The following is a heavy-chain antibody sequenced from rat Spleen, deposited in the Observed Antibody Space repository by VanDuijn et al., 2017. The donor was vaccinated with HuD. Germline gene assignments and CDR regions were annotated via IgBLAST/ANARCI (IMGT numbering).Heavy chain of an antibody. CDR3: ARNYGGSPFDY. D-gene: IGHD1-11*01. CDR1: GYTFTSYF. V-gene: IGHV1-43*01. Sequence: QVQLLQSGADLAKPGSSVKISCKASGYTFTSYFIMWIKQTTGQGLEYIGYINTGSGGTKYNEKFKGKATLTVDRSSSTAFMQLSRLTPGDSAVYYCARNYGGSPFDYWGQGVMVTVSS. J-gene: IGHJ2*01. CDR2: INTGSGGT.